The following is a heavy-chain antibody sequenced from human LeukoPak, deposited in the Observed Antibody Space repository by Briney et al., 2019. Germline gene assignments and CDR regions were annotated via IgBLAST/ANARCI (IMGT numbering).Heavy chain of an antibody. D-gene: IGHD3-16*02. Sequence: GGSLRLSCAASGFTFSNAWMSWVRQAPGKGLEWVGRIKSKTDGGTTDYATPVKGRFTISRDDTKNTQYLQMNSLKTEDTAVYYCTTDPDYVWGSYRPTFDYWGQGTLVTVSS. CDR1: GFTFSNAW. CDR2: IKSKTDGGTT. CDR3: TTDPDYVWGSYRPTFDY. V-gene: IGHV3-15*01. J-gene: IGHJ4*02.